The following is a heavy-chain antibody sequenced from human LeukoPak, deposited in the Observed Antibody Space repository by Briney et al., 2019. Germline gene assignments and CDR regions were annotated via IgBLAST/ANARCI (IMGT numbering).Heavy chain of an antibody. J-gene: IGHJ4*02. V-gene: IGHV3-7*01. CDR2: IKQDGSEK. CDR3: ARAYFRPGGIVGATRRGYFDY. CDR1: GFTFSSYW. D-gene: IGHD1-26*01. Sequence: GGSLRLSCAASGFTFSSYWMSWVRQAPGKGLEWVANIKQDGSEKYYVDSVKGRFTISRDNAKNSLYLQMNSLRAEDTAVYYCARAYFRPGGIVGATRRGYFDYWGQGTLVTVSS.